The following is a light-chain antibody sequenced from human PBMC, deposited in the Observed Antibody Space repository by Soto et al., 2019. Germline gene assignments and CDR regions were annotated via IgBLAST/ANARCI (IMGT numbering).Light chain of an antibody. V-gene: IGLV2-23*02. Sequence: QSVLTQPASVSGSPGQSITISCTGTTSDFGSYDLVSWYQQHPGKAPKIMIYEVSKRPSGDSNRFSGSKSGNTASLTISGLQAEDEADYYCCSYAGGRSPYVFGTGTKDTVL. CDR1: TSDFGSYDL. J-gene: IGLJ1*01. CDR2: EVS. CDR3: CSYAGGRSPYV.